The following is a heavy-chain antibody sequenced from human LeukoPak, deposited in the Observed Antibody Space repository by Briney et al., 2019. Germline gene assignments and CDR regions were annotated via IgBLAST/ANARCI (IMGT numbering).Heavy chain of an antibody. Sequence: ASVKVSCKASGYTFTSYGISWVRQAPGQGLEWMGWISAYNGNTNYAQKLQGRVTMTTDTSTSSVYMELRRLRSDDTAVYYCARDYDFCSGPPKYYYYGMDVWGQGTTVTVSS. J-gene: IGHJ6*02. CDR2: ISAYNGNT. D-gene: IGHD3-3*01. CDR1: GYTFTSYG. V-gene: IGHV1-18*01. CDR3: ARDYDFCSGPPKYYYYGMDV.